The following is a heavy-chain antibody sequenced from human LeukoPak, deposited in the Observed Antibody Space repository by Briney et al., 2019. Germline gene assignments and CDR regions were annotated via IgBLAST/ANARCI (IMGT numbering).Heavy chain of an antibody. V-gene: IGHV3-48*04. CDR2: ISTSGATT. J-gene: IGHJ6*02. CDR1: GFTFSAYT. D-gene: IGHD1-26*01. Sequence: PGGSLRLSCSASGFTFSAYTMNWVRQAPGKGLDWVSYISTSGATTYYADSVKGRFTVSRDNAKNSLYLQMNSLRAEDTAVYYCARDTGSYTGMDVWGQGTTVTVSS. CDR3: ARDTGSYTGMDV.